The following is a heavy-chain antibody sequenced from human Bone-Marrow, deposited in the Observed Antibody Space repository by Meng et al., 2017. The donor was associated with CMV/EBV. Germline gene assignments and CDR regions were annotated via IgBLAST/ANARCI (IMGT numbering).Heavy chain of an antibody. J-gene: IGHJ4*02. Sequence: ASVKVSCKAPGYTFTSYGISWVRQAPGQGLEWMGWISAYNGNTNYAQKLQGRVTMTTDTSTSTAYMELRSLRSDDTAVYYCARGRHPFGELFYFDYWGQGTLVTVSS. D-gene: IGHD3-10*01. CDR3: ARGRHPFGELFYFDY. CDR1: GYTFTSYG. CDR2: ISAYNGNT. V-gene: IGHV1-18*01.